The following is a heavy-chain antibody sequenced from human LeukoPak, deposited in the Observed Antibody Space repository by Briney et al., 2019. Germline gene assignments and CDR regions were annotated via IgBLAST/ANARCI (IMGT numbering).Heavy chain of an antibody. Sequence: ASVKVSCKASGYTFTSYDINWVRQATGQGLEWMGWMNPNSGNTGYAQKFQSRVTMTRNTSISTAYMELSSLRSEDTAVYYCARVGFLEWPLYYYYYMDVWGKGTTVTVSS. CDR2: MNPNSGNT. CDR3: ARVGFLEWPLYYYYYMDV. D-gene: IGHD3-3*01. J-gene: IGHJ6*03. V-gene: IGHV1-8*01. CDR1: GYTFTSYD.